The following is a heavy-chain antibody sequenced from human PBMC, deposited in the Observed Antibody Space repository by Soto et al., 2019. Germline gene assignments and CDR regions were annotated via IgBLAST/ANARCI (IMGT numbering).Heavy chain of an antibody. CDR1: GGTFSTHA. Sequence: QVQLVQSGAEVKKPGSLVKVSCKASGGTFSTHAISWVRQAPGQGLEWLVGIIPTLGRPNYAQKFQGRVTVTADEYTRTAYMELSRLTSEDTAVYYCARAAFRSGYYGYYYGMDVWGQGTEVNV. V-gene: IGHV1-69*01. D-gene: IGHD3-3*01. CDR3: ARAAFRSGYYGYYYGMDV. CDR2: IIPTLGRP. J-gene: IGHJ6*02.